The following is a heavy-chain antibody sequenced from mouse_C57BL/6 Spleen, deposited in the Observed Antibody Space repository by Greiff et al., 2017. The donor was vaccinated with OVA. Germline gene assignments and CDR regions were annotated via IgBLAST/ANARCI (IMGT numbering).Heavy chain of an antibody. CDR2: IRSKGSNYAT. CDR1: GFTFNTYA. Sequence: GGGLVQPKGSLKLSCAASGFTFNTYAMHWVRQAPGKGLEWVARIRSKGSNYATYYADSVKDRFTISRDDSQSMLYLQMNNLKTEDTAMYYCVRGRPDFDVWGTGTTVTVSS. J-gene: IGHJ1*03. CDR3: VRGRPDFDV. V-gene: IGHV10-3*01.